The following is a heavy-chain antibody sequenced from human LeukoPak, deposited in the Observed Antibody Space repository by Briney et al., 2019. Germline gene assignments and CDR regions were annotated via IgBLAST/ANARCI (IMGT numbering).Heavy chain of an antibody. J-gene: IGHJ4*02. CDR1: GYSFNSYW. D-gene: IGHD1-26*01. Sequence: GESLKISCKGSGYSFNSYWIGWVRQMPGKGLRWMGIIYPGDSDARYSPSFQGQVTISADKSISTAYLQWSSLKASDTAMYYCARRRDLYSGSYYPFDYWGQGTLVTVSS. CDR3: ARRRDLYSGSYYPFDY. CDR2: IYPGDSDA. V-gene: IGHV5-51*01.